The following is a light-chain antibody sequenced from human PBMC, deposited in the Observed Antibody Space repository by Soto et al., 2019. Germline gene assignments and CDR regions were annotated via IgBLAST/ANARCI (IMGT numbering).Light chain of an antibody. V-gene: IGKV3-11*01. CDR1: QSVSSY. J-gene: IGKJ4*01. CDR3: QQRSNWPST. CDR2: DSS. Sequence: EIVLTQSPATLSLSPGERAALSCRASQSVSSYLAWYQQKPDQAPRLLIYDSSKRAPGIPARFTGSGSGTDFTLTISSLEPEDFAVYFCQQRSNWPSTLGGGTKVEI.